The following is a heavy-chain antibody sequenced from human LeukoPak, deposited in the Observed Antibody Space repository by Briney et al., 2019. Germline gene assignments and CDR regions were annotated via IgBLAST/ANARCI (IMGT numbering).Heavy chain of an antibody. Sequence: PSETLSLTCTVSGGSISSSSYYWGWIRQPPGKGLEWIGEINHSGSTNYNPSLKSRVTISVDTSKNQFSLKLSSVTAADTAVYYCARVGRFLNWFDPWGQGTLVTVSS. D-gene: IGHD3-3*01. CDR3: ARVGRFLNWFDP. CDR2: INHSGST. V-gene: IGHV4-39*07. CDR1: GGSISSSSYY. J-gene: IGHJ5*02.